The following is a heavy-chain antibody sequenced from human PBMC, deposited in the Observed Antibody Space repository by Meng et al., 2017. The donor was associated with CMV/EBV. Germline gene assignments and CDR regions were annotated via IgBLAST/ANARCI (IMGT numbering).Heavy chain of an antibody. V-gene: IGHV3-21*01. CDR1: GFTFSSYE. J-gene: IGHJ4*02. D-gene: IGHD1-14*01. CDR2: ISSSSSYI. Sequence: LSLTCAASGFTFSSYEMNWVRQAPGKGLEWVSSISSSSSYIYYADSVKGRFTISRDNAKNSLYLQMNSLRAEDTAVYYCARVNQGIDYWGQGTLVTVSS. CDR3: ARVNQGIDY.